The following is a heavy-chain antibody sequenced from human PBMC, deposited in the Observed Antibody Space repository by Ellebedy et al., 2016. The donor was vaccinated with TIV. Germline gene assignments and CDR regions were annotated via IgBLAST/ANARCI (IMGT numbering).Heavy chain of an antibody. D-gene: IGHD2-2*01. CDR2: FDPEQGER. CDR1: GYSLIELS. CDR3: ATGGYCSSTSCYVVDHYYGMDV. J-gene: IGHJ6*02. Sequence: AASVKVSCKVSGYSLIELSMHWVRQPPGKGLEWRGGFDPEQGERKSAQRFQGRVTMTADPSTYTAYMELSSLRSEDTDVYYCATGGYCSSTSCYVVDHYYGMDVWGQGTTVTVSS. V-gene: IGHV1-24*01.